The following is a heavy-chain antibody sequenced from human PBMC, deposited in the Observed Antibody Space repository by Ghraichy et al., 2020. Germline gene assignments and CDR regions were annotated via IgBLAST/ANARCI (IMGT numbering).Heavy chain of an antibody. CDR1: GFTFSSYW. Sequence: GGSLRLSCAASGFTFSSYWMSWVRQAPGKRLEWVANIKQDGSEKYYVDSVKGRFTISRDNAKNSLYLQMNSLRAEDTAVYYCARRPGHQLLYYYYYMDVWGKGTTVTVSS. V-gene: IGHV3-7*01. J-gene: IGHJ6*03. CDR2: IKQDGSEK. D-gene: IGHD2-2*01. CDR3: ARRPGHQLLYYYYYMDV.